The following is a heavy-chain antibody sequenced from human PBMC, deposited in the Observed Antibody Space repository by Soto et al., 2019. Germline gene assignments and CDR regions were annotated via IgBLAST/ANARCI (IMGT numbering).Heavy chain of an antibody. CDR1: CGSISSYY. CDR3: ARDHPHSYGVYYFDY. CDR2: IYSSGST. D-gene: IGHD5-18*01. V-gene: IGHV4-59*01. J-gene: IGHJ4*02. Sequence: SQTLSLTCTVSCGSISSYYWSCILQSPGKGLEWIGYIYSSGSTHCNPSLQNRVTISIDTSKNQVSLKVNSVTAADTAVYYCARDHPHSYGVYYFDYWGQGTPVTVSS.